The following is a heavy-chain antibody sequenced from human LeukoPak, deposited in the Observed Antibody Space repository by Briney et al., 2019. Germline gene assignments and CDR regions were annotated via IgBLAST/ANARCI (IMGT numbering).Heavy chain of an antibody. Sequence: PSETLSLTCTVSGGSISSSSYYWGWLRQPPGKGLEWIGSIYYSGSTYYNPSLKSRVTISVDTSKNQFSLKLSSVTAADTAVYYCARRDIVVVPAAMGGGYFDYWGQGTLVTVSS. CDR1: GGSISSSSYY. D-gene: IGHD2-2*01. CDR2: IYYSGST. V-gene: IGHV4-39*01. CDR3: ARRDIVVVPAAMGGGYFDY. J-gene: IGHJ4*02.